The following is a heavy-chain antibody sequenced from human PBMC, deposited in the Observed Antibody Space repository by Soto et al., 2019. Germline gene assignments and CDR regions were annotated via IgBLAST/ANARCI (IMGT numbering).Heavy chain of an antibody. V-gene: IGHV3-33*01. Sequence: QVQLVESGGGVVQPGRSLRLSCAASGFTFSSYGMHWVRQAPGKGLEWVAVIWYDGSNKYYADSVKGRFTISRDNSKNTLYLQMNSLRAEDMAVYYCARDMGDIVVVPAASDAFDIWGQGTMVTVSS. CDR2: IWYDGSNK. D-gene: IGHD2-2*01. CDR3: ARDMGDIVVVPAASDAFDI. J-gene: IGHJ3*02. CDR1: GFTFSSYG.